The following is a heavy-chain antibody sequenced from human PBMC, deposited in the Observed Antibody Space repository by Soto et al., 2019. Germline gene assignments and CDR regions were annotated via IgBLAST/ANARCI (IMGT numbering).Heavy chain of an antibody. CDR3: ARESADYGRPYGAY. Sequence: VQLVQSGAEVKKPGSSVKVSCKASGGTFTSFPFSWVRQAPGQGLEWMGGIIPIFETTNYAQKFRGRLTITADESTTTAYMELTSLTSEDTAVYFCARESADYGRPYGAYWGQGTLVPVSS. CDR2: IIPIFETT. D-gene: IGHD4-17*01. CDR1: GGTFTSFP. V-gene: IGHV1-69*01. J-gene: IGHJ4*02.